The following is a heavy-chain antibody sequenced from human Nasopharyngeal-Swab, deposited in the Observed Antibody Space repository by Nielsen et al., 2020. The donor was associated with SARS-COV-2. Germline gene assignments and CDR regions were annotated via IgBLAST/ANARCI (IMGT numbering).Heavy chain of an antibody. CDR1: GFTFDDYA. CDR2: ISWNSGSI. D-gene: IGHD4-17*01. Sequence: SLKISCAASGFTFDDYAMHWVRQAPGKGLEWVSGISWNSGSIGYADSVKGRFTISRDNAKNSLYLQMNSLRAEDTALYHCARGMTTVTLWGQGTLVTVSS. V-gene: IGHV3-9*01. CDR3: ARGMTTVTL. J-gene: IGHJ4*02.